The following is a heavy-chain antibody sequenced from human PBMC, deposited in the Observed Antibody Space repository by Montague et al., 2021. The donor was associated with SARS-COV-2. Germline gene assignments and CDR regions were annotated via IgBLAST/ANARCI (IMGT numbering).Heavy chain of an antibody. CDR3: GRFILSALSNPFDC. CDR1: GGSNSSYHRY. V-gene: IGHV4-39*07. CDR2: LNYSRST. J-gene: IGHJ4*02. Sequence: SETLSLTCSCSGGSNSSYHRYWSRLRPPPELVLYWIGSLNYSRSTWLNPSLQSRVTISVDTSKNQLSLNLRSVTAADTAVYFCGRFILSALSNPFDCWGPGTLVTVSS. D-gene: IGHD2/OR15-2a*01.